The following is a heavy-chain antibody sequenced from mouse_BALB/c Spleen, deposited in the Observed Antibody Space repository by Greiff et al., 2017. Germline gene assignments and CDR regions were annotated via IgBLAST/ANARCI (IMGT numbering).Heavy chain of an antibody. D-gene: IGHD2-4*01. V-gene: IGHV5-6*03. CDR1: GFTFSSYG. J-gene: IGHJ3*01. Sequence: EVKLVESGGGLVKPGGSLKLSCAASGFTFSSYGMSWVRQTPDKRLEWVATISSGGSYTYYPDSVKGRFTISRDNAKNTLYLQMSSLKSEDTAMYYCARHGGYYDYDWFAYWGQGTLVTVSA. CDR3: ARHGGYYDYDWFAY. CDR2: ISSGGSYT.